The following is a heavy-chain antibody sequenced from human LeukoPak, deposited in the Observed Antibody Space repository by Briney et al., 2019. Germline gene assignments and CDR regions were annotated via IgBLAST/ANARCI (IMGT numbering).Heavy chain of an antibody. D-gene: IGHD6-19*01. CDR2: VSASGAST. CDR1: GFSFSNYA. CDR3: ARQHTGWYVDY. Sequence: GGSLRLSCAASGFSFSNYAMSWVRQAPGKGLEWVSGVSASGASTYSEDSVKGRFIISRDNSKNTVFLQMNSLRAEDTAVYYCARQHTGWYVDYWGQGILVIVSS. J-gene: IGHJ4*02. V-gene: IGHV3-23*01.